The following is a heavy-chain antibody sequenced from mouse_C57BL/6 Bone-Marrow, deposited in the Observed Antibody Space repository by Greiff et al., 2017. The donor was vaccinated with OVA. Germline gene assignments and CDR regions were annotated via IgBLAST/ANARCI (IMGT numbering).Heavy chain of an antibody. CDR3: KRGSYSNCGGDY. CDR1: GYTFTSYW. J-gene: IGHJ4*01. CDR2: IYPGNSDT. V-gene: IGHV1-5*01. Sequence: VQLQQSGTVLARPGASVKMSCKTSGYTFTSYWMHWVKQRPGQGLEWIGAIYPGNSDTSYNQKFKGKAKLTAVTSASTAYMELSSLTNEDSAVCYSKRGSYSNCGGDYWGQGTSVTVSS. D-gene: IGHD2-5*01.